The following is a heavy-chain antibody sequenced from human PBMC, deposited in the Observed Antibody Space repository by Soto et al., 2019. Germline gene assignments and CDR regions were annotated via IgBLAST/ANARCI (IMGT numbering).Heavy chain of an antibody. V-gene: IGHV3-74*03. CDR2: VNNDGTDT. CDR3: ARGGLQHALYV. CDR1: GFTFSNYW. J-gene: IGHJ6*01. D-gene: IGHD6-13*01. Sequence: EVQLVESGGGLVQPGGSLRLSCAASGFTFSNYWMYWVRQAPGKGLVWVSRVNNDGTDTTHADSVKGRFTISRDNAENTLYLQMNSLRDEDTAVYYCARGGLQHALYVWGQESTVTVSS.